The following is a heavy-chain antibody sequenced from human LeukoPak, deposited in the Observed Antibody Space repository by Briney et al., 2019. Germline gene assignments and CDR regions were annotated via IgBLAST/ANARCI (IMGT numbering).Heavy chain of an antibody. J-gene: IGHJ3*02. CDR3: ARGHHDSSGYGATPPSTNDI. D-gene: IGHD3-22*01. CDR1: GFTFDDYG. V-gene: IGHV3-20*04. CDR2: INWNGGST. Sequence: GGSLRLSCAASGFTFDDYGMSWVRQAPGKGLEWVSGINWNGGSTGYADSVKGRFTISRDNAKNSLYLQMNSLRAEDTALYYCARGHHDSSGYGATPPSTNDIWGQGTMVTVSS.